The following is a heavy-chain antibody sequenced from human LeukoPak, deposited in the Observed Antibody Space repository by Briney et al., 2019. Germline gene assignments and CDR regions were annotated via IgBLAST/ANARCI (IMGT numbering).Heavy chain of an antibody. V-gene: IGHV4-34*01. Sequence: SETLSLTCAVYGGSFSGYYWSWIRKPPGKGLEWIGEINHSGSTNYNPSLKSRVTISVDTSKNQFSLKLSSVTAADTAVYYCARRLKPYDFWSGYFAYWGQGTLVTVSS. J-gene: IGHJ4*02. CDR3: ARRLKPYDFWSGYFAY. D-gene: IGHD3-3*01. CDR1: GGSFSGYY. CDR2: INHSGST.